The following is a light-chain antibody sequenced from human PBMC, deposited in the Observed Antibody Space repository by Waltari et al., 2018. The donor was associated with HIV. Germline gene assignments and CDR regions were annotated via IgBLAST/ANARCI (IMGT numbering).Light chain of an antibody. J-gene: IGKJ1*01. CDR3: QQVDSFPWT. CDR2: SAS. CDR1: QGISSW. Sequence: DIQMTQSPSSVSASVGDAVTITSRASQGISSWLAWYQQKPEKAPRLLIHSASTLQSGVPSRFSGSGSGTEFTLTISSLQPEDFATYFCQQVDSFPWTFGQGTKVEIK. V-gene: IGKV1-12*01.